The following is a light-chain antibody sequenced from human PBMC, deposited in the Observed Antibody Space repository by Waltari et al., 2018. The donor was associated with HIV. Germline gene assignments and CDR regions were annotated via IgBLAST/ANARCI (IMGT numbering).Light chain of an antibody. CDR3: QQRSNWPRTWT. J-gene: IGKJ1*01. V-gene: IGKV3-11*01. CDR2: DAS. CDR1: QSVSSY. Sequence: EIVLTQSPATLSLSPGERATLSCRASQSVSSYLAWYQQKPGQAPRLLIYDASNRATGIPARFSGSGSGTDFTLTINSLEPEDFAVYYCQQRSNWPRTWTFGQGTKVEIK.